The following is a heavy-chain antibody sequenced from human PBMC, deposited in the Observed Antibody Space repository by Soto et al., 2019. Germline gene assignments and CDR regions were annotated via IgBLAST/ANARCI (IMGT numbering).Heavy chain of an antibody. D-gene: IGHD6-19*01. CDR3: ARTTVAGIRGSFDF. CDR1: GYDFTTVW. V-gene: IGHV5-51*01. J-gene: IGHJ4*02. Sequence: GESLKISCQGSGYDFTTVWIGWVRQMPGKGLECLGIVYPGDSDTRYSPSFQGQVTITADKSINTAYLHVSSLKASDTASYYCARTTVAGIRGSFDFWGQGTLVTVSS. CDR2: VYPGDSDT.